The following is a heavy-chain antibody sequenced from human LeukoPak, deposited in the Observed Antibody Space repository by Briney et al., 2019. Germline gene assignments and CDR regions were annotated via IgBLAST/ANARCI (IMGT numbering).Heavy chain of an antibody. CDR2: ISAYNGNT. D-gene: IGHD5-24*01. Sequence: ASVKVSCKASGYTFTSYGVSWVRQAPGQGLEWMGWISAYNGNTNYAQKLQGRVTMTTDTSTSTAYMELRSLRSDDTAVYYCARVVGDGYNLLFVSRWFDPWGQGTLVTVSS. CDR1: GYTFTSYG. CDR3: ARVVGDGYNLLFVSRWFDP. J-gene: IGHJ5*02. V-gene: IGHV1-18*01.